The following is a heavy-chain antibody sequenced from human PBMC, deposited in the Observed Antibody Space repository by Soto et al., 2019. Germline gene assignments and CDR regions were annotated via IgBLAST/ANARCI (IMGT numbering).Heavy chain of an antibody. V-gene: IGHV3-23*01. CDR3: AKDRPRGY. CDR2: ISGSGGST. CDR1: GFTFSSYA. D-gene: IGHD3-10*01. Sequence: GGSLRLSCAASGFTFSSYAMSWVRQAPGKGLEWVSAISGSGGSTYYADSVKGRFYISRDNSKNTVSLHMNSLRAEDTALYYCAKDRPRGYWGQGTLVTVSS. J-gene: IGHJ4*02.